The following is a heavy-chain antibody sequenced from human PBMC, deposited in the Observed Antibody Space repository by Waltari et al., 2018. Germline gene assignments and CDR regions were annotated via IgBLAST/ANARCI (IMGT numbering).Heavy chain of an antibody. D-gene: IGHD6-25*01. J-gene: IGHJ3*02. CDR3: VTSGFAAFDI. CDR2: IYTSGST. CDR1: GGSISSGSYY. Sequence: QVQLQESGPGLVKPSQTLSLTCTVSGGSISSGSYYWSWIRQPAGKGLEWIGRIYTSGSTNYNPSLKSRVTISVDTSKNQFSLKRSSVTAADTAVYYCVTSGFAAFDIWGQGTMVTVSS. V-gene: IGHV4-61*02.